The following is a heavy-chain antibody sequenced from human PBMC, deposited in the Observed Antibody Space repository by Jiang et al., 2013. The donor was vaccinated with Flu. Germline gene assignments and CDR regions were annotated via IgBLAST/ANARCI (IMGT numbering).Heavy chain of an antibody. D-gene: IGHD3-22*01. CDR2: IYYSGST. Sequence: GGYYWSWIRQHPGKGLEWIGYIYYSGSTYYNPSLKSRVTISVDTSKNQFSPEAELCDLPRTRPVYYCARDSDYYDSSGYYLPFDYWGQGTLVTVSS. CDR1: GGYY. J-gene: IGHJ4*02. CDR3: ARDSDYYDSSGYYLPFDY. V-gene: IGHV4-31*02.